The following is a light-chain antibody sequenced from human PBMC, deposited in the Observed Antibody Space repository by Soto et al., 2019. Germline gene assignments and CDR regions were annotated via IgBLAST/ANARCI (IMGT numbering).Light chain of an antibody. V-gene: IGLV1-40*01. CDR3: ISYTDRQSYL. CDR1: SSNIGSGYD. Sequence: QSVLTQPPSVSGAPGQRVTISCIGSSSNIGSGYDVHWYQQFPRTAPKLLISGDSNRPSGVPDRFSGSKSGTSASLAITGLQTEDEADYYCISYTDRQSYLFGTGTKLTVL. CDR2: GDS. J-gene: IGLJ1*01.